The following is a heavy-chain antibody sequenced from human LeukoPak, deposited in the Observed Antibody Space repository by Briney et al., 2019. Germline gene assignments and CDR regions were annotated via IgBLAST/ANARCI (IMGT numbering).Heavy chain of an antibody. D-gene: IGHD1-14*01. CDR3: ARDLTQSGTDAFDI. Sequence: ASVKVSCKASGYTFTGYYVHWVRQAPGQGLEWMGRINPNSGDTNYAQKFQGRVTMTRDTSISTAYMELSRLRSDDTAVYYCARDLTQSGTDAFDIWGQGTMVTVSS. CDR1: GYTFTGYY. V-gene: IGHV1-2*06. CDR2: INPNSGDT. J-gene: IGHJ3*02.